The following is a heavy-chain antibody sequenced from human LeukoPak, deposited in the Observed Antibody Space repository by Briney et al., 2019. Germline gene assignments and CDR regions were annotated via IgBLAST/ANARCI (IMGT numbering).Heavy chain of an antibody. D-gene: IGHD3-22*01. V-gene: IGHV1-69*05. J-gene: IGHJ4*02. CDR2: IIPIFGTA. Sequence: ASVKVSCKASGGTFSRYAISWVRQAPGQGLEWMGRIIPIFGTANYAQKFQGRVTITTDESTSTAYMELSSLRSEDTAVYYCARSDSSGRYYFDYWGQGTLVTVSS. CDR1: GGTFSRYA. CDR3: ARSDSSGRYYFDY.